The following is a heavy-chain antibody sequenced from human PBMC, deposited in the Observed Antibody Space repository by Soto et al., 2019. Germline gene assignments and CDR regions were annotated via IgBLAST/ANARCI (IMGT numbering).Heavy chain of an antibody. Sequence: SETLSLTCTVSGGSVSSGSYYWSWIRQPPGKGLEWIGYIYYSGSTNYNPSLKGRVTISVDTSKNQFSLKLSSVPAADTAVYYCARGSTTGGLFDYWGQGTLVTVSS. D-gene: IGHD3-16*01. CDR2: IYYSGST. CDR1: GGSVSSGSYY. J-gene: IGHJ4*02. CDR3: ARGSTTGGLFDY. V-gene: IGHV4-61*01.